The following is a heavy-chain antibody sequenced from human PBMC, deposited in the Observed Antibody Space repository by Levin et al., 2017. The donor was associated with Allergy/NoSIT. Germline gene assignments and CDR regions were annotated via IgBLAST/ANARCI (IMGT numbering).Heavy chain of an antibody. Sequence: ASVKVSCKTSGYTFRKFGISWVRQAPGQGLEWLGWVSPHNGNKNYAEKFQGRVTMTTDEATTTAYMDLRSLRFEDTAVYYCATHKWEFFEEYAFDMWGQGRMVGVSS. CDR3: ATHKWEFFEEYAFDM. D-gene: IGHD3-10*01. CDR1: GYTFRKFG. J-gene: IGHJ3*02. CDR2: VSPHNGNK. V-gene: IGHV1-18*01.